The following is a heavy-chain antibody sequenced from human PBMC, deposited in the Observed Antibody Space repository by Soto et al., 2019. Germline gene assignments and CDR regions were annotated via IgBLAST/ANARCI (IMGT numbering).Heavy chain of an antibody. CDR2: ISYDGSNK. CDR1: GFTFSSYG. J-gene: IGHJ6*02. CDR3: AKDLDYYDSSGYYALGYYYGMDV. Sequence: PGGSLRLSCAASGFTFSSYGMHWVRPAPGKGLEWGAVISYDGSNKYYADSVKGRFTISRDNSKNTLYLQMNSLRAEDTAVYYCAKDLDYYDSSGYYALGYYYGMDVWGQGTTGTVSS. V-gene: IGHV3-30*18. D-gene: IGHD3-22*01.